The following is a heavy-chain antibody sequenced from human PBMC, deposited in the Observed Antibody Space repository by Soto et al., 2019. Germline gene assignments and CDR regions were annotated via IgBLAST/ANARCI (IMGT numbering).Heavy chain of an antibody. CDR2: IIPIFGTA. D-gene: IGHD6-19*01. CDR3: ARGRLAVDMGSYGMDV. J-gene: IGHJ6*02. Sequence: QVQLVQSGAEVKKPGSSVKVSCKASGGTFSSYAISWVRQAPGQGLEWMGGIIPIFGTATYAQKFQGRVTITADESTSTAYMELSSLRSEDTAVYYCARGRLAVDMGSYGMDVWGQGTTVTVSS. V-gene: IGHV1-69*01. CDR1: GGTFSSYA.